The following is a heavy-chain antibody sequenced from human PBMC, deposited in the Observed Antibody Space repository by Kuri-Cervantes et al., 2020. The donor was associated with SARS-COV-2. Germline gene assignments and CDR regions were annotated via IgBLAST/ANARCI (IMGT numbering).Heavy chain of an antibody. CDR3: ARDFFTMGRRGVDI. V-gene: IGHV3-30-3*01. Sequence: GESLKISCAASGFTFSSYAMHWVRQAPGKVLEWVAVISYDGSNKYYADSVKGRFTISRDNSKNTLYLQMNSLRAEDTAVYYCARDFFTMGRRGVDIWGQGTMVTVSS. D-gene: IGHD3-10*01. CDR1: GFTFSSYA. CDR2: ISYDGSNK. J-gene: IGHJ3*02.